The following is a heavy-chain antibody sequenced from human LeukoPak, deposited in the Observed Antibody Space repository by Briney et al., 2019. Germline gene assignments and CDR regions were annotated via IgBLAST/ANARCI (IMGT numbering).Heavy chain of an antibody. CDR3: AGLHSSSWYYHY. J-gene: IGHJ4*02. D-gene: IGHD6-13*01. V-gene: IGHV4-39*01. CDR2: IYYSGST. CDR1: GGSISSSSYY. Sequence: PSETLSLTCTVSGGSISSSSYYWGWIRQPPGKGLEWIGSIYYSGSTYYNPSLKSRVTISVDTSKNQFSLKLSSVTAADTAVYYCAGLHSSSWYYHYWGQGTLVTVSS.